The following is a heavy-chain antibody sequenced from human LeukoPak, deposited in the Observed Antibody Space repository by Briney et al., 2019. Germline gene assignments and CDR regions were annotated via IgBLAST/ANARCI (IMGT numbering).Heavy chain of an antibody. J-gene: IGHJ4*02. CDR3: ARARERGYCSGGSCAMGDY. CDR2: INTNTGNP. D-gene: IGHD2-15*01. CDR1: GYTFTSYG. Sequence: ASVKVSCTASGYTFTSYGISWVRQAPGQGLEWMGWINTNTGNPTYAQGFTGRFVFSLDTSVSTAYLQISSLKAEDTAVYYCARARERGYCSGGSCAMGDYWGQGTLVTVSS. V-gene: IGHV7-4-1*02.